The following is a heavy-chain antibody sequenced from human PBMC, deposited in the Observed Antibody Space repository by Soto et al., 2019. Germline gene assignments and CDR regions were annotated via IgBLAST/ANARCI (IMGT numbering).Heavy chain of an antibody. V-gene: IGHV1-18*01. CDR1: GYTFTNLG. Sequence: QVQLVQSGAEVENPGASVKVSCKASGYTFTNLGINWVRQAPGQGLEWMGWVTPYNGNANYAQKHQGRLTITTDTCTTTAYMELRSLRYDDTAVYYCARAHMYSGADQDFWGQGTLVTVSS. CDR2: VTPYNGNA. J-gene: IGHJ4*02. D-gene: IGHD1-26*01. CDR3: ARAHMYSGADQDF.